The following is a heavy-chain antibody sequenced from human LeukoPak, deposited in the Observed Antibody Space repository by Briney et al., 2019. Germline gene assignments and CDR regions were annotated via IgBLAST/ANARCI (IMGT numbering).Heavy chain of an antibody. Sequence: ASVKVSCKASAYTFTSNYVHWVRQAPGQGLEWMGLINPGGDSASYAQNFQGRVTLTRDTSTSTVYTELSSLRSEDTAVYYCASAVAGTEWFDPWGQGTLVTVSS. CDR1: AYTFTSNY. CDR3: ASAVAGTEWFDP. V-gene: IGHV1-46*01. D-gene: IGHD6-19*01. CDR2: INPGGDSA. J-gene: IGHJ5*02.